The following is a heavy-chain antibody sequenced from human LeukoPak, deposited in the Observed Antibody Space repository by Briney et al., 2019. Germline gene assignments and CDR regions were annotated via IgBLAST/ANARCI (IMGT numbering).Heavy chain of an antibody. V-gene: IGHV3-9*01. CDR2: ISWNSGSI. J-gene: IGHJ4*02. CDR3: AKDSRYYYDSSGYHDY. D-gene: IGHD3-22*01. CDR1: GFTFDDYA. Sequence: SCKASGFTFDDYAMHWVRQAPGKGLEWVSGISWNSGSIGYADSVKGRFTISRDNAKNSLYLQMNSLRAEDTALYYCAKDSRYYYDSSGYHDYWGQGTLVTVSS.